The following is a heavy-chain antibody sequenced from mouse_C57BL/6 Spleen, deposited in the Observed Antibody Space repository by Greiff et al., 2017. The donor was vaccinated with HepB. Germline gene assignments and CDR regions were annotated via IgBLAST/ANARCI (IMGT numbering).Heavy chain of an antibody. J-gene: IGHJ1*03. D-gene: IGHD1-1*01. V-gene: IGHV1-64*01. Sequence: QVQLQQSGAELVKPGASVKLSCKASGYTFTSYWMHWVKQRPGQGLEWIGMIHPNSGSTNYNEKFKSKATLTVDKSSSTAYMQLSSLTSEDSAVYYCARPPITTVVARYFDVWGTGTTVTVSS. CDR2: IHPNSGST. CDR3: ARPPITTVVARYFDV. CDR1: GYTFTSYW.